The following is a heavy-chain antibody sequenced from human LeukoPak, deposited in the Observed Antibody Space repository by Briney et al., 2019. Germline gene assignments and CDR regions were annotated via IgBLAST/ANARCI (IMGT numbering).Heavy chain of an antibody. Sequence: SETLSLTCAVYGGSFSGYYWSWIRQPPGKGLEWIGEINHSGSTNYNPSLKSRVTISVDTSKNQFSLKLSSVTAADTAVYYCARDRQYSQSGDYYYGMDVWGQGTTVTVSS. D-gene: IGHD2-21*01. V-gene: IGHV4-34*01. CDR1: GGSFSGYY. CDR2: INHSGST. J-gene: IGHJ6*02. CDR3: ARDRQYSQSGDYYYGMDV.